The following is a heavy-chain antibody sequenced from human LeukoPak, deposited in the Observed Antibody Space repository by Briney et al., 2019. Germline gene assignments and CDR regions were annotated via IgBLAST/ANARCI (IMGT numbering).Heavy chain of an antibody. Sequence: SETLSLTCAVYGGSFSGYYWSWIRQPPGKGLEWIWEINHSGSTNYSPSLKSRVTISVDTSKNQFSLKLISVTAADTAVYYCARVTGYMIEDYFDYWGQGTLVTVSS. CDR1: GGSFSGYY. CDR3: ARVTGYMIEDYFDY. D-gene: IGHD3-22*01. CDR2: INHSGST. J-gene: IGHJ4*02. V-gene: IGHV4-34*01.